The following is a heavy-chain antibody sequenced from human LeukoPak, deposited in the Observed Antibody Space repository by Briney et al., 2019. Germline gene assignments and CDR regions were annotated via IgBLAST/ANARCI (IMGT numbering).Heavy chain of an antibody. V-gene: IGHV3-7*01. J-gene: IGHJ4*02. CDR3: AGATGTRTRFDY. Sequence: GASLRLSCAASGFTFSSYWMSWVRQAPGKGLEWVANIKQDGSEKYYVDSVKGRFTISRDNAKNSLYLQMNSLRAEDTAVYYCAGATGTRTRFDYWGQGTLVTVSS. D-gene: IGHD1-7*01. CDR1: GFTFSSYW. CDR2: IKQDGSEK.